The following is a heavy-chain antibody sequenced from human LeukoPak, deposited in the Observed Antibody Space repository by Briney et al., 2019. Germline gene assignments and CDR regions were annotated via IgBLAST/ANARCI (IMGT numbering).Heavy chain of an antibody. CDR2: INPNSGGT. CDR1: GYTFTGYY. D-gene: IGHD6-13*01. CDR3: AYEGLYSRPQIDFDY. J-gene: IGHJ4*02. V-gene: IGHV1-2*02. Sequence: ASVKVSCTASGYTFTGYYMHWVRQAPGQGLEWMGWINPNSGGTNYAQKFQGRVTMTRDTSISTAYMELSRLRSDDTAVYYCAYEGLYSRPQIDFDYWGQGTLVTVSS.